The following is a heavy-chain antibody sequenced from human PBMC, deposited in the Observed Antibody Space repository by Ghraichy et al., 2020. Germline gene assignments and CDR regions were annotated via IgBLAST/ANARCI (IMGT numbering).Heavy chain of an antibody. CDR3: ARQVGAPPVDAFDI. Sequence: GGSLRLSCAASGFTFSSYGMHWVRQAPGKGLEWVAVIWYDGSNKYYADSVKGRFTISRDNSKNTLYLQMNSLRAEDTAVYYCARQVGAPPVDAFDIWGQGTMVTVSS. CDR1: GFTFSSYG. D-gene: IGHD1-26*01. V-gene: IGHV3-33*01. J-gene: IGHJ3*02. CDR2: IWYDGSNK.